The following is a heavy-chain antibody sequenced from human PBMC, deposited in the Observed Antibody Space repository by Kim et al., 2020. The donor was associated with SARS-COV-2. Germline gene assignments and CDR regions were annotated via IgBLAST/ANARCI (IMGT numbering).Heavy chain of an antibody. CDR3: AKESDAFDI. Sequence: KNYADSVEGRFTISRDNSQNVLYQQMNSVRGEDTAVYYCAKESDAFDIWGQGTMVTVSS. CDR2: K. V-gene: IGHV3-30*02. J-gene: IGHJ3*02.